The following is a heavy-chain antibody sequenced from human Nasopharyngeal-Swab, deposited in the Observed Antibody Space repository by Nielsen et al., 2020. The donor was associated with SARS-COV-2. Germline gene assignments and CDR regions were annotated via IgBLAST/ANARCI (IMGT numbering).Heavy chain of an antibody. J-gene: IGHJ5*02. CDR1: GLTFSSYD. D-gene: IGHD2-2*01. CDR2: IGTAGDT. V-gene: IGHV3-13*04. Sequence: GGSLRLSCAASGLTFSSYDMHWVRKAPGKGLEWVSAIGTAGDTYYPGSVKGRFTISRENAKNSLYLQMNSLRAGDTAVYYCARARPDIVVVPAALLFDPWGQGTLVTVSS. CDR3: ARARPDIVVVPAALLFDP.